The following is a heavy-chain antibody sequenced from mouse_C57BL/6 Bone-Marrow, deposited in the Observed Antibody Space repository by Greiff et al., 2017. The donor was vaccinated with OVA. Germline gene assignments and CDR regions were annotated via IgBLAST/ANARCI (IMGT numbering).Heavy chain of an antibody. CDR1: GFTFSDYG. CDR3: ARQDYYYGSSYLG. Sequence: EVKLMESGGGLVKPGGSLKLSCAASGFTFSDYGTHWVRQAPEKGLEWVAYISSGSSTIYYADTVTGRFTISRDNGKNSLFLQMTRLGGENTAMNYCARQDYYYGSSYLGWGQGTTLTVSS. D-gene: IGHD1-1*01. V-gene: IGHV5-17*01. CDR2: ISSGSSTI. J-gene: IGHJ2*01.